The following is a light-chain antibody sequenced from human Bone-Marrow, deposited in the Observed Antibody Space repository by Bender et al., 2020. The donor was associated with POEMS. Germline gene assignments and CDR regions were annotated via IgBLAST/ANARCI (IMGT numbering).Light chain of an antibody. Sequence: QSALTQPASVSGSPGQSVTISCTGTSSDVGTYNYVSWYQQHPGKAPKLLIHEVSLRPSGISNRFSGSKSGNTASLTISGLQAEDEAHYYCCSYASSSTLVFGGGTKLTVL. CDR3: CSYASSSTLV. V-gene: IGLV2-23*02. J-gene: IGLJ3*02. CDR2: EVS. CDR1: SSDVGTYNY.